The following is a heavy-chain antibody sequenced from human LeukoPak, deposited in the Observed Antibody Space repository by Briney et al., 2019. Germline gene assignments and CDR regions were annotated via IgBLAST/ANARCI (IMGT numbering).Heavy chain of an antibody. D-gene: IGHD1-7*01. CDR1: GGSISSSSYY. J-gene: IGHJ4*02. Sequence: PSETLSLTCTVSGGSISSSSYYWGWIRQPPGKGLEWIGSIYYSGSTYYNPSLKSRVTISVDTSKNQFSLKLSSVTAADTAVYFCARGNYDYFDSWGQGTLVTVSS. CDR2: IYYSGST. V-gene: IGHV4-39*01. CDR3: ARGNYDYFDS.